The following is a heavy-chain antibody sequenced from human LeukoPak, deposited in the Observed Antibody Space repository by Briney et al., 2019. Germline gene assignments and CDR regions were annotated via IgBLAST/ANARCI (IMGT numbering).Heavy chain of an antibody. Sequence: GGSLRLSCAASGFSFSSHTINWVRQAPGKGLEWVSSISSSGSSIYYADSLRGRFTISRDNAKNSLFLQMHSLRAEDTAVYYCATLTTVTHDAFDIWGQGTMVTVSS. CDR1: GFSFSSHT. V-gene: IGHV3-21*01. CDR3: ATLTTVTHDAFDI. J-gene: IGHJ3*02. D-gene: IGHD4-17*01. CDR2: ISSSGSSI.